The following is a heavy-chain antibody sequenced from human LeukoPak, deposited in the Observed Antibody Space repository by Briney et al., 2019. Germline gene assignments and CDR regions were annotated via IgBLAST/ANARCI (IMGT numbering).Heavy chain of an antibody. CDR1: GYTFTSYG. CDR3: ARVPSGSYYGGYYFDY. D-gene: IGHD1-26*01. CDR2: ISAYNGNT. J-gene: IGHJ4*02. V-gene: IGHV1-18*01. Sequence: GASVKVSCKASGYTFTSYGISWVRQAPGQGLEWMGGISAYNGNTNYAQKLQGRVTMTTDTSTSTAYMELRSLRSDDTAVYYCARVPSGSYYGGYYFDYWGQGTLVTVSS.